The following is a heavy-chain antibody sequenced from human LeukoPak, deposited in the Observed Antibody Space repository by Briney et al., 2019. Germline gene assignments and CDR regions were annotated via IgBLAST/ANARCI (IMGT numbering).Heavy chain of an antibody. CDR3: AKIFDGRFGELLGDAFDI. V-gene: IGHV3-30*18. CDR2: ISYDGSNK. CDR1: GFTFSSYG. Sequence: QTGGSLRLSCAASGFTFSSYGMHWVRQAPGKGLEWVAVISYDGSNKYYADSVKGRFTISRDNSKNTLYLQMNSLRAEDTAVYYCAKIFDGRFGELLGDAFDIWGQGTMVTVSS. J-gene: IGHJ3*02. D-gene: IGHD3-10*01.